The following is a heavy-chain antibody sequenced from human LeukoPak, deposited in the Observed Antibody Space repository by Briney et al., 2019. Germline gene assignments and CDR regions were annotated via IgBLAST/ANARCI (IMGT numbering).Heavy chain of an antibody. J-gene: IGHJ4*02. D-gene: IGHD7-27*01. CDR1: DGSISSYY. CDR2: INYSGTT. Sequence: SETLSLTCTVSDGSISSYYWNWIRQPPGKGLEWIGYINYSGTTNYNSSLKSRVTISVDTSENQYSLKMSSVTAADTAVYYCATSSWGRWGFDYWGQGTRVSVSS. CDR3: ATSSWGRWGFDY. V-gene: IGHV4-59*01.